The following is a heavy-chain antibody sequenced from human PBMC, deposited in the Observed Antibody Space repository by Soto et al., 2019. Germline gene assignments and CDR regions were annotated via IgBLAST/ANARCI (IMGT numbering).Heavy chain of an antibody. CDR1: GGTFSSYA. CDR2: IIPIFGTT. J-gene: IGHJ6*03. V-gene: IGHV1-69*05. CDR3: ARDRIIAAAGTFLPKPEHYMDV. D-gene: IGHD6-13*01. Sequence: GASVKVSCKASGGTFSSYAISWVRQAPGQGLEWMGGIIPIFGTTNYAQKFQGRVTMTRDTSTSTVYMELSSLRSEDTAVYYCARDRIIAAAGTFLPKPEHYMDVWGKGTTVTVSS.